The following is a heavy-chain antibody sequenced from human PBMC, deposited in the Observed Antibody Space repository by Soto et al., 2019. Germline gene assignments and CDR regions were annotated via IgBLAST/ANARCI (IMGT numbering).Heavy chain of an antibody. D-gene: IGHD2-21*01. J-gene: IGHJ4*02. Sequence: GGSLRLSCAASGLTFRSYWMHWFRQAPGKGLVWVSRINTDGSVAMYVDSVKGRFTISRDNAKNTLFLHMNSLRAEDTAVYYCVRDMQLWRLDSWGKGTLVTVSS. CDR1: GLTFRSYW. V-gene: IGHV3-74*03. CDR2: INTDGSVA. CDR3: VRDMQLWRLDS.